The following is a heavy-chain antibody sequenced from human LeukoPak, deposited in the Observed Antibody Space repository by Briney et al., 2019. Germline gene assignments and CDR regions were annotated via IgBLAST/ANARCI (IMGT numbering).Heavy chain of an antibody. J-gene: IGHJ4*02. CDR3: ARSIVVVVAATPFDY. V-gene: IGHV3-23*01. Sequence: GGSLRLSCAASGFIFSDYYMSWVRQAPGKGLEWVSAISGSGGSTYYADSVKGRFTISRDNSKNTLYLQMNSLRAEDTAVYYCARSIVVVVAATPFDYWGQGTLVTVSS. CDR2: ISGSGGST. CDR1: GFIFSDYY. D-gene: IGHD2-15*01.